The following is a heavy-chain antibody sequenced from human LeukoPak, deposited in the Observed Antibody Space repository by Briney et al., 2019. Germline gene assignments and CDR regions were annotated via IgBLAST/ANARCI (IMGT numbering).Heavy chain of an antibody. V-gene: IGHV4-39*01. Sequence: SETLSLTCTVSGGSISSYYWGWIRQPPGKGLEWIGSIYYSGSTYYNPSLKSRVTISVGTSKNQFSLKLSSVTAADTAVYYCARRYYYGSGRIYYFDYWGQGTLVTVSS. CDR3: ARRYYYGSGRIYYFDY. D-gene: IGHD3-10*01. CDR2: IYYSGST. CDR1: GGSISSYY. J-gene: IGHJ4*02.